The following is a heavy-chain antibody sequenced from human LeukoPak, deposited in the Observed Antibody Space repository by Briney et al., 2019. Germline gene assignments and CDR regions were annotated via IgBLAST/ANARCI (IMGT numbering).Heavy chain of an antibody. CDR1: GFTFSSYG. CDR3: ARWGDGKRFDH. J-gene: IGHJ4*02. D-gene: IGHD2-21*02. V-gene: IGHV3-30*03. CDR2: ISYDGSNK. Sequence: GRSLRLSCAASGFTFSSYGMHWVRQAPGKGLEWVAVISYDGSNKYYADSVKGRFTISRDNSKNTLYLQMNSLRAEDTAAYYCARWGDGKRFDHWGQGTLVTVSS.